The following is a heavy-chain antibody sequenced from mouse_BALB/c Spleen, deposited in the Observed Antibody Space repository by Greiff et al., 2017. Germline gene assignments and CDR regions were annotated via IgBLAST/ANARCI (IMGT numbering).Heavy chain of an antibody. J-gene: IGHJ3*01. CDR2: ISYSGST. CDR3: ARSGAMMEWFAY. V-gene: IGHV3-2*02. CDR1: GYSITSDYA. Sequence: EVQGVESGPGLVKPSQSLSLTCTVTGYSITSDYAWNWIRQFPGNKLEWMGYISYSGSTSYNPSLKSRISITRDTSKNQFFLQLNSVTTEDTATYYCARSGAMMEWFAYWGQGTLVTVSA. D-gene: IGHD2-3*01.